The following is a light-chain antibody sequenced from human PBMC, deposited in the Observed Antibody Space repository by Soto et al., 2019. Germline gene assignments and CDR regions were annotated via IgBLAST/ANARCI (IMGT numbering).Light chain of an antibody. CDR2: DVS. Sequence: QSVLTQPASVPGSPGQSIAISCTGTSSDVGGYNYVSWYQQHPGKAPKLILCDVSNRPSGVSDRFSGSKSGNTASLTISGLQTEDEADYYCSSYTTSSTYVFGTGTKVTVL. J-gene: IGLJ1*01. V-gene: IGLV2-14*01. CDR1: SSDVGGYNY. CDR3: SSYTTSSTYV.